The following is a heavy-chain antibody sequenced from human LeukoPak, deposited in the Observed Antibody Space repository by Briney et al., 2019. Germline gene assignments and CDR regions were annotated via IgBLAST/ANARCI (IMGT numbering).Heavy chain of an antibody. Sequence: GASVKVSCKASGYTFTSYYMHWVRQAPGQGLEWMGWINPNSGGTNYAQKFQGRVTMTRDTSISTAYMELSRLRSDDTAVYYCASALAEMATTSTDYWGQGTLVTVSS. CDR3: ASALAEMATTSTDY. J-gene: IGHJ4*02. CDR2: INPNSGGT. D-gene: IGHD5-24*01. V-gene: IGHV1-2*02. CDR1: GYTFTSYY.